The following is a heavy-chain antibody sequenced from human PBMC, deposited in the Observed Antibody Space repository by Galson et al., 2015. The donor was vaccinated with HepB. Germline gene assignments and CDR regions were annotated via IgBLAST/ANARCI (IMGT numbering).Heavy chain of an antibody. CDR1: GFSLRASGVG. D-gene: IGHD7-27*01. CDR2: IYWNDDK. J-gene: IGHJ4*02. CDR3: VHSRKLGMNFDY. Sequence: PALVKPTQTLTLTCTFSGFSLRASGVGVGWIRQPPGKALEWLALIYWNDDKRYSPFLKSRLTITKDTSKNQAVLAMTNMDPVDTGAYYCVHSRKLGMNFDYWGQGTLVTVSS. V-gene: IGHV2-5*01.